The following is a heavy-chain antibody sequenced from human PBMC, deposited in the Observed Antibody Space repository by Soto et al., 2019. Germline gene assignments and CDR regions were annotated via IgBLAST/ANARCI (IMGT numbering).Heavy chain of an antibody. CDR3: ASRTSGWYFDY. D-gene: IGHD6-19*01. J-gene: IGHJ4*02. V-gene: IGHV3-23*01. CDR2: ISGSGGST. CDR1: GFTFSSYA. Sequence: EVQLLESGGGLVQPGGSLRLSCTASGFTFSSYAMNWVRQAPGKGLEWVSVISGSGGSTYYADSVKGRFTISRDNSKKKLYLQLNSRRAEDTAVCYCASRTSGWYFDYWGQGTRVTVAS.